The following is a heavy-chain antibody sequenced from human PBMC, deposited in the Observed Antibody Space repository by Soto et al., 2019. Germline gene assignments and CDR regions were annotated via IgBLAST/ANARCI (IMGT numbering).Heavy chain of an antibody. Sequence: GGSLRLSCAASGFTFSSYGMHWVRQAPGKGLEWVAVISYDGSNKYYADSVKGRFTISRDNSKNTLYLQMNSLRAEDTAVYYCAKDKQWGGSGSYYTIHRPYGMDVWGQGTTVTVSS. CDR2: ISYDGSNK. J-gene: IGHJ6*02. D-gene: IGHD3-10*01. V-gene: IGHV3-30*18. CDR1: GFTFSSYG. CDR3: AKDKQWGGSGSYYTIHRPYGMDV.